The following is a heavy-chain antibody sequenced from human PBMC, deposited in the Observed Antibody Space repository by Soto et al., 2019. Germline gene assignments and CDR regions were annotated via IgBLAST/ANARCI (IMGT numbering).Heavy chain of an antibody. V-gene: IGHV3-21*01. CDR1: GFTFSSYS. Sequence: GGSLRLSCAASGFTFSSYSMNWVRQAPGKGLEWVSSISSSSSYIYYADSVKGRFTISRDNAKNSLYLQMNSLRAEDTAVYYCARAYSSSWYYYYYGMDVWGQGTTVTVSS. CDR2: ISSSSSYI. CDR3: ARAYSSSWYYYYYGMDV. J-gene: IGHJ6*02. D-gene: IGHD6-13*01.